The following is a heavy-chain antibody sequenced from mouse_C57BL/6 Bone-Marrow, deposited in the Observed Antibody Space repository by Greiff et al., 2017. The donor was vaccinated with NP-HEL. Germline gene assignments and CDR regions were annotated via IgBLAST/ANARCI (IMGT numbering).Heavy chain of an antibody. Sequence: VQLQQSGAELVRPGASVKLSCTASGFNIKDYYMHWVKQRPEQGLEWIGRIDPEDGDTEYAPKFQGKATMTADKSSNTAYLQLSSLTSEDTAVYYCTRSYYGSCSWFAYWGQGTLVTVSA. V-gene: IGHV14-1*01. CDR2: IDPEDGDT. D-gene: IGHD1-1*01. CDR3: TRSYYGSCSWFAY. J-gene: IGHJ3*01. CDR1: GFNIKDYY.